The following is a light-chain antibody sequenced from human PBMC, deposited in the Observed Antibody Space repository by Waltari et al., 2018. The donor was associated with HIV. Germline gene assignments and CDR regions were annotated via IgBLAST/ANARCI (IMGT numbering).Light chain of an antibody. CDR1: QSIGNN. CDR2: GAY. V-gene: IGKV1-39*01. CDR3: QQSYSNPRT. J-gene: IGKJ1*01. Sequence: DIQMTQSPPSLSASVGDRVSITCRASQSIGNNLIWYQQRPVKAPKLLIYGAYSLQSGVPSRFSGSGSGTDFTLTISSLQPEDFATYHCQQSYSNPRTFGQGTKVEI.